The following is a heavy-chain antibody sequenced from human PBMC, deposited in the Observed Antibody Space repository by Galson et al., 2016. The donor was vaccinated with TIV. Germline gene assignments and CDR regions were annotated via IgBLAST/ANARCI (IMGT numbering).Heavy chain of an antibody. J-gene: IGHJ6*02. CDR3: VEGNGYIYGYGHFDV. CDR1: GFVFGHYA. D-gene: IGHD5-18*01. V-gene: IGHV3-30*02. CDR2: IGHDGVET. Sequence: SLRLSCAASGFVFGHYAMHWVRQAPGKGLEWVTRIGHDGVETNYADSVKGRFTVSRDNSKEMMFLEMNSLRPEDTAVYYCVEGNGYIYGYGHFDVWGQGTTVTVS.